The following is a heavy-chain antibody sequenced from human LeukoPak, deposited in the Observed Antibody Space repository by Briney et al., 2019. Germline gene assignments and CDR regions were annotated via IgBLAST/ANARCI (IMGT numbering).Heavy chain of an antibody. Sequence: SETLSLTCTVSGGSISSSSYYWGWIRQPPGKGLEWIGSIFYSGSTYYNPSLKSRVTISVDTSKNQFSLKLSSVTAADTAVYYCAREYFEEAEYWFDPWGQGTLVTVSS. CDR3: AREYFEEAEYWFDP. V-gene: IGHV4-39*07. J-gene: IGHJ5*02. CDR1: GGSISSSSYY. D-gene: IGHD3-3*01. CDR2: IFYSGST.